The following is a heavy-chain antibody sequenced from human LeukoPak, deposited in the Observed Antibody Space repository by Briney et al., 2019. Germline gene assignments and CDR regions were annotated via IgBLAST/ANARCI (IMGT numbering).Heavy chain of an antibody. CDR2: ISYDGSKK. V-gene: IGHV3-30*18. CDR1: GFTFSSYG. J-gene: IGHJ5*02. CDR3: AKNGGVKDCSSDSCYSRSFDP. Sequence: GGPLRLSCAASGFTFSSYGMHWVRQAQGKGLEWVTVISYDGSKKYYVDSVKGRFTISRDNSKNTLCLQMNSLRAEDTAVYYCAKNGGVKDCSSDSCYSRSFDPWGQGTLVTVSS. D-gene: IGHD2-2*01.